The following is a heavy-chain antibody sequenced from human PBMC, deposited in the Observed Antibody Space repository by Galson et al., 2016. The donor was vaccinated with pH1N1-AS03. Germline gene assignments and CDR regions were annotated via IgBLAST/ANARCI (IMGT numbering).Heavy chain of an antibody. CDR3: APMGFGELVGDY. CDR1: GGSFGNYA. Sequence: SVKVSCKASGGSFGNYAINWVRQAPGQGLEWMGGIIPVLGRANYPQKFQGRVTITADKSPATVYMELKGLRFEDTAIYYCAPMGFGELVGDYWGQGTLATVSS. V-gene: IGHV1-69*10. CDR2: IIPVLGRA. J-gene: IGHJ4*02. D-gene: IGHD1-26*01.